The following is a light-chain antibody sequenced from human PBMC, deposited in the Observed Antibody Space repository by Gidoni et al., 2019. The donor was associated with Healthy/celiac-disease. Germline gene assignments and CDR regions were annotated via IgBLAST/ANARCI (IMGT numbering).Light chain of an antibody. Sequence: QSALTQPASVPGSPGQPVTITCTGTSSDVGSYNLVPWYQQHPGKAPKLMIYEGSKRPSGVSNRFSGSKSGNTASQTISGLQAEDDADYYCCSYAGSSTVVFGGGTKLTVL. J-gene: IGLJ2*01. CDR2: EGS. V-gene: IGLV2-23*01. CDR1: SSDVGSYNL. CDR3: CSYAGSSTVV.